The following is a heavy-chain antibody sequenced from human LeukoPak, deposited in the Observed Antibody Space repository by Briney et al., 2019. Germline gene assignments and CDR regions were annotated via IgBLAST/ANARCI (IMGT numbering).Heavy chain of an antibody. CDR1: GFTFSSYA. D-gene: IGHD3-22*01. Sequence: GGSLRLSCAASGFTFSSYAMHWVRQAPGKGLEWVAVISYDGSNKYYADSVKGRFTISRDNSKSTLYLQMNSLRAEDTAVYYCARGSVWGITMMVVAPFDYWGQGTLVTVSS. CDR2: ISYDGSNK. V-gene: IGHV3-30-3*01. J-gene: IGHJ4*02. CDR3: ARGSVWGITMMVVAPFDY.